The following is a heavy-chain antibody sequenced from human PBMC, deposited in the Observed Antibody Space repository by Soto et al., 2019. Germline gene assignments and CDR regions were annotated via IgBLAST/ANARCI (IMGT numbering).Heavy chain of an antibody. CDR1: RGSISNSY. CDR3: AISSSWYYFDY. V-gene: IGHV4-59*08. D-gene: IGHD6-13*01. J-gene: IGHJ4*02. Sequence: QVQLQESGPGLVKPSETLSLTCTVSRGSISNSYWSWIRQPPGKGLEWIGYLYYSGRTSYNPSLKSRVTISVDTSKNQFSLNLSSVTAADTAVYYCAISSSWYYFDYWAQGTLVTVSS. CDR2: LYYSGRT.